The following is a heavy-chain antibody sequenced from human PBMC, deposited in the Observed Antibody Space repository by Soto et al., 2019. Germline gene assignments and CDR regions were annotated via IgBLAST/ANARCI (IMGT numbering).Heavy chain of an antibody. J-gene: IGHJ4*02. Sequence: EVQLVQSGGGLVQPGGSLRLSCAASGFSFSSYWMHWVRQAPGKGLVWVSRINSDESSTRYVDSVKGRFTISRDNAKNTLYLQMNSLRADDTSVYYCARGHSSSRNAYDYWGQGILVIVSS. CDR3: ARGHSSSRNAYDY. V-gene: IGHV3-74*01. CDR1: GFSFSSYW. CDR2: INSDESST. D-gene: IGHD6-13*01.